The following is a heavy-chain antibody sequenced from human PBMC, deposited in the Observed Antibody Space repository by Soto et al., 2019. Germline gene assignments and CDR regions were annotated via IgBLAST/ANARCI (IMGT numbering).Heavy chain of an antibody. J-gene: IGHJ5*02. D-gene: IGHD3-22*01. CDR2: MNPDTADT. CDR3: ARGRMGATQFSNPSAYSSAFDP. V-gene: IGHV1-8*01. CDR1: GYTFSTYD. Sequence: QVHLVQSGAEVRKPGASVKVSCKTSGYTFSTYDINWVRQASGQGLEWLGWMNPDTADTGYERKFLGRVTLTRNTSTCTAYMELTSLRSDDPAIYYCARGRMGATQFSNPSAYSSAFDPWGQGTLVTVSS.